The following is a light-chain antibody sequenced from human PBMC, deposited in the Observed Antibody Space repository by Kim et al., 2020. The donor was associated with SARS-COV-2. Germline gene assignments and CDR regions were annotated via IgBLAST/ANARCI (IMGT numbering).Light chain of an antibody. Sequence: QSITVSGTGTSSSVGAYNYVYWYQQHPGKAPKVLIFDDSNRPSGLSNRFSGSKSGNTASLTISGLQVEDEADYYCSSYTSSHTYLFGTGTKVTVL. CDR3: SSYTSSHTYL. CDR1: SSSVGAYNY. CDR2: DDS. J-gene: IGLJ1*01. V-gene: IGLV2-14*04.